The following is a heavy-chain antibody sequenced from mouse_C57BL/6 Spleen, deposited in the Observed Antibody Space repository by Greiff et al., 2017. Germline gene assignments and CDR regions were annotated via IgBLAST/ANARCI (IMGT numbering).Heavy chain of an antibody. Sequence: EVQVVESGGGLVKPGGSLKLSCAASGFTFSSYAMSWVRQTPEKRLEWVATISDGGSYTYYPDNVKGRFTISRDNAKNNLYLQMSHLKSEDTAMYYCAQIGGYSYAMDYWGQGTSVTVSS. J-gene: IGHJ4*01. CDR2: ISDGGSYT. CDR3: AQIGGYSYAMDY. CDR1: GFTFSSYA. D-gene: IGHD2-3*01. V-gene: IGHV5-4*01.